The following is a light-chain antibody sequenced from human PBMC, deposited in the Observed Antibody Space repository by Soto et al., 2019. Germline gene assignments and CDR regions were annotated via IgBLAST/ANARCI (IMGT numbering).Light chain of an antibody. J-gene: IGKJ1*01. CDR1: QSISGT. V-gene: IGKV3-15*01. CDR2: GAS. Sequence: IVVTQFPATLSVSPGGRATLSCRSRQSISGTLAWYQQKPGQAQRLLIYGASTRPTSFPARFSVSVSGQGFTVTISCLQSQDFAVYYCRQYNNWPCTFGHGTKV. CDR3: RQYNNWPCT.